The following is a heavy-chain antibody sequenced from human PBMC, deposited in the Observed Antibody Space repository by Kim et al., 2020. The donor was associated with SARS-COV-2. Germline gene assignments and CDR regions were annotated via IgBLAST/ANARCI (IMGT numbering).Heavy chain of an antibody. J-gene: IGHJ6*02. CDR2: ISYDGSNK. V-gene: IGHV3-30-3*01. Sequence: GGSLRLSCAASGFTFSSYAMHWVRQAPGKGLEWVAVISYDGSNKYYADSVKGRFTISRDNSKNTLYLQMNSLRAEDTAVYYCARDWYSSSWAYYYYYYGMDVWGQGTTVTVSS. CDR1: GFTFSSYA. CDR3: ARDWYSSSWAYYYYYYGMDV. D-gene: IGHD6-13*01.